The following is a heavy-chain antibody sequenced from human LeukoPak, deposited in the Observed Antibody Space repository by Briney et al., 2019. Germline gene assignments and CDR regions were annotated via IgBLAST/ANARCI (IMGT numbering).Heavy chain of an antibody. V-gene: IGHV4-39*01. Sequence: PSETLSLTCTVSGGSISSSSYYWGWIRQPPGKGLEWIGSIYYSGSTYYNPSLKSRVTISVDTSKNRFSLKLSSVTAADTAVYYCARLDCSSTSCYIGDAFDIWGQGTMVTVSS. CDR1: GGSISSSSYY. D-gene: IGHD2-2*02. J-gene: IGHJ3*02. CDR2: IYYSGST. CDR3: ARLDCSSTSCYIGDAFDI.